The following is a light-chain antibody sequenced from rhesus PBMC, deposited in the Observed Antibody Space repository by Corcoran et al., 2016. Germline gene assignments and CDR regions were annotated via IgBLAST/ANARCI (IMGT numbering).Light chain of an antibody. CDR1: QSVSSH. CDR2: GAS. J-gene: IGKJ3*01. CDR3: QETSNLFT. V-gene: IGKV3-31*02. Sequence: EIVMTQSPATLSLFPGETATISCRTSQSVSSHVAWYQQKPGQAPRLYIYGASSRATGIPDRFSGSGSVTDFTLTISSLEPEDFAVYYCQETSNLFTFGPETKLDIK.